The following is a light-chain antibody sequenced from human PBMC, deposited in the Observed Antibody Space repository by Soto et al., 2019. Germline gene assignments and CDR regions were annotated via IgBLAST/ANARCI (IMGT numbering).Light chain of an antibody. CDR1: LLGKKY. Sequence: SYELTQPPSVSVSPGQTAFITCYGNLLGKKYACWYQQKQGQSPLLVIYQDTKRPSGIPERFSGSTSGNTATLIITGTQAVDEADYYCQAWDSTTVVFGAGTKLTVL. CDR3: QAWDSTTVV. J-gene: IGLJ2*01. CDR2: QDT. V-gene: IGLV3-1*01.